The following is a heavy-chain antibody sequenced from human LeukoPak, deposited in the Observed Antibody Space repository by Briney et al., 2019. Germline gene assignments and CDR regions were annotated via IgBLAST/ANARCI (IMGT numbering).Heavy chain of an antibody. Sequence: SETLSLTCAVYGGSFSGYYWSWIRQPPGKGLEWIGEINHSGSTNYNPSLKSRVTISVDTSKNQFSLKLSSVTAADTAVYYCARTHGGIAARGYYYYYMDVWGKGTTVTVSS. V-gene: IGHV4-34*01. CDR2: INHSGST. D-gene: IGHD6-6*01. CDR3: ARTHGGIAARGYYYYYMDV. J-gene: IGHJ6*03. CDR1: GGSFSGYY.